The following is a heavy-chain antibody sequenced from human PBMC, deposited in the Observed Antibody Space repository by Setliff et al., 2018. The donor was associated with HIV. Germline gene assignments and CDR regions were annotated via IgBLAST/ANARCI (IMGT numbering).Heavy chain of an antibody. CDR1: GYSISSGYY. CDR2: IYQSGST. Sequence: SETLSLTCAVSGYSISSGYYWGWLRQPPGKGLEWIGTIYQSGSTYYNPSLMSRFTISLDTSKNQFSLKLSSVTAADTAVYYCARVSYDYASYYMDVWGKGTTVTVSS. V-gene: IGHV4-38-2*01. D-gene: IGHD3-16*01. J-gene: IGHJ6*03. CDR3: ARVSYDYASYYMDV.